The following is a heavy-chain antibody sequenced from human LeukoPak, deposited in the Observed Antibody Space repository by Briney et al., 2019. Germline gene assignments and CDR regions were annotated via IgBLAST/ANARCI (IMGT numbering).Heavy chain of an antibody. CDR3: ARVSGRWANYDFWSGLRFDP. CDR2: IYHSGST. D-gene: IGHD3-3*01. V-gene: IGHV4-30-2*01. Sequence: SETLSLTCAVSGGSISSGGYSWSWIRQPPGKGLEWIGYIYHSGSTYYNPSLKSRVTISVDRSKNQFSLKLSSVTAADTAVYYCARVSGRWANYDFWSGLRFDPWGQGTLVTVSS. CDR1: GGSISSGGYS. J-gene: IGHJ5*02.